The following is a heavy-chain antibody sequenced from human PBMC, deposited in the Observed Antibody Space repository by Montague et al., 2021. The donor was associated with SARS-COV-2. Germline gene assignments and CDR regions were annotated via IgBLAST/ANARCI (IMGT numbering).Heavy chain of an antibody. CDR3: ARGTGQQLVFSYVYYGMDI. CDR1: GGSSTNYF. J-gene: IGHJ6*02. CDR2: ITHTGNR. D-gene: IGHD5-24*01. V-gene: IGHV4-34*01. Sequence: SETLSLTCAVYGGSSTNYFWTWIRQTPAKGLEWIGEITHTGNRDFNPSLKSRVILSVDKSESQFSLKLTSVTAADTGVYYCARGTGQQLVFSYVYYGMDIWGQGTTVSVSS.